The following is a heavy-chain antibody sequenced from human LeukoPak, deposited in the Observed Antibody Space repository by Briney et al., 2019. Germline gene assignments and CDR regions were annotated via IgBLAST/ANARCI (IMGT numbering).Heavy chain of an antibody. J-gene: IGHJ4*02. D-gene: IGHD1-1*01. CDR2: IGISSGNT. CDR1: GFRFSDYS. Sequence: GGSLRLSCAASGFRFSDYSMNWVRQAPGKGLEWISYIGISSGNTKYADSVRGRFTISGDSAKRSLHLQMNSLRVEDTAVYYCARDHNYAFDNWGQGTQVTVSS. CDR3: ARDHNYAFDN. V-gene: IGHV3-48*04.